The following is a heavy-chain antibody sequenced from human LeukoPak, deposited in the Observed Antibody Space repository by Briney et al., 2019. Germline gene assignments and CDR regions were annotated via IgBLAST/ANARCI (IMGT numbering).Heavy chain of an antibody. CDR3: AKDQLWEPGGENYFDY. D-gene: IGHD1-26*01. V-gene: IGHV1-69*13. CDR2: IIPIFGTA. Sequence: SVKVSCKASGGTFSSYAISWVRQAPGQGLEWMGGIIPIFGTANYAQKFQGRVTITADESTSTAYMELSSLRAEDTALYYCAKDQLWEPGGENYFDYWGQGTLVTVSS. J-gene: IGHJ4*02. CDR1: GGTFSSYA.